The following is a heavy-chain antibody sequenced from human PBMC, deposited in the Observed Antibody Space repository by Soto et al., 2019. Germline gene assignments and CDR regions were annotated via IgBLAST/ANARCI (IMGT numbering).Heavy chain of an antibody. J-gene: IGHJ4*02. CDR2: MNPNSGNT. CDR3: ARGSYSIQTYYYGSGSHDY. V-gene: IGHV1-8*01. CDR1: GYTFTSYD. D-gene: IGHD3-10*01. Sequence: GASVKVSCKASGYTFTSYDINWVRQATGQGLEWMGWMNPNSGNTGYAQKFQGRVTMTRNTSISTAYMELSSLRSEDTAVYYCARGSYSIQTYYYGSGSHDYWGQGTLVTVSS.